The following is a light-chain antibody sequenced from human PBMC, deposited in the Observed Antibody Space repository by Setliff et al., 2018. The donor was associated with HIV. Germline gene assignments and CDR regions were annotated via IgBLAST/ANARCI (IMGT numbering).Light chain of an antibody. CDR3: ASYANSDVFI. Sequence: QSALTQPRSVSGSPGQSVTISCTGTSSDVGGYNYVSWYQQHPGKAPKLMIYDVSKRPSGVPDRFSGSKSGNTASLTISGLQAEDEADYYCASYANSDVFIFGSGTKGTVL. CDR1: SSDVGGYNY. V-gene: IGLV2-11*01. J-gene: IGLJ1*01. CDR2: DVS.